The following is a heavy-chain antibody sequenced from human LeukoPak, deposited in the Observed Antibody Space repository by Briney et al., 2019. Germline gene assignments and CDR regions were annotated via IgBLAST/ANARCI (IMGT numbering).Heavy chain of an antibody. J-gene: IGHJ6*03. D-gene: IGHD1-7*01. CDR2: INHSGST. Sequence: PSETLSLTCAVYGGSFSGYYWSWIRQPPGKGLEWIGEINHSGSTNYNPSLKSRVTISVDTSKNQFSLKLSSVTAADTAVYYCARANNWNYGVHYYYYMDVWGKGTTVTVSS. CDR1: GGSFSGYY. CDR3: ARANNWNYGVHYYYYMDV. V-gene: IGHV4-34*01.